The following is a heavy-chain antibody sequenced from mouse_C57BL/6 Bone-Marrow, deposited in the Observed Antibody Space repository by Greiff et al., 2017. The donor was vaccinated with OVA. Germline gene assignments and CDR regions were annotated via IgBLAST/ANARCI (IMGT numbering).Heavy chain of an antibody. D-gene: IGHD2-4*01. CDR3: TRPGDYDLFAY. Sequence: EVQLLESGGGLVQPGGSMKLSCAASGFTFSDAWMDWVRQSPEKGLEWVAEIRNKANNHATYYAESVKGRFTISRDDSKSSVYLQMNSLRAEDTGIYYCTRPGDYDLFAYWGQGTLVTVSA. CDR2: IRNKANNHAT. V-gene: IGHV6-6*01. CDR1: GFTFSDAW. J-gene: IGHJ3*01.